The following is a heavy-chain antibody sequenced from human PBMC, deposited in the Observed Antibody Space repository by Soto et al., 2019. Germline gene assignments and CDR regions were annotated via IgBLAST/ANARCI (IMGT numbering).Heavy chain of an antibody. V-gene: IGHV4-30-2*01. CDR3: ARVQIDFYDSSGFSPWFDP. Sequence: LSGNCVVLGGPSSSGNYTWSWILQPPGKGLEWIGYIYHSGSTYYNPSLKSRVTISVDRSKNQFSLNLSSVTAADTAVYYCARVQIDFYDSSGFSPWFDPWRQGPLVTVSS. D-gene: IGHD3-22*01. CDR1: GGPSSSGNYT. J-gene: IGHJ5*02. CDR2: IYHSGST.